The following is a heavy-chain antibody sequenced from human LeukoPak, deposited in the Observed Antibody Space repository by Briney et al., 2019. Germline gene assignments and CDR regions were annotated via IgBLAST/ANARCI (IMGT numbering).Heavy chain of an antibody. Sequence: PGGSLRLSCAASGFTFSSYAMSWVCQAPGKGLVWVSRIKGDGSSTSYADSVKGRFTISRDNAKNTLYLQMNSLRAEDTAVYYCARDGYSFGHDFDYWGQGTLVTVSS. J-gene: IGHJ4*02. V-gene: IGHV3-74*01. CDR3: ARDGYSFGHDFDY. CDR2: IKGDGSST. D-gene: IGHD5-18*01. CDR1: GFTFSSYA.